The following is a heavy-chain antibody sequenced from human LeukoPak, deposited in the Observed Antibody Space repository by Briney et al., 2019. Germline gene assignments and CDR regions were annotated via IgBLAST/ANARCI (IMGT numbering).Heavy chain of an antibody. V-gene: IGHV3-33*08. J-gene: IGHJ4*02. D-gene: IGHD4-17*01. CDR3: ARLTTVTTIDY. CDR1: GFTFSKYA. CDR2: IWYDGSNK. Sequence: PGGSLRLSCAASGFTFSKYAISWVRQAPGKGLEWVAVIWYDGSNKYYADSVKGRFTISRDNSKNTLYLQMNSLRAEDTAVYYCARLTTVTTIDYWGQGTLVTVSS.